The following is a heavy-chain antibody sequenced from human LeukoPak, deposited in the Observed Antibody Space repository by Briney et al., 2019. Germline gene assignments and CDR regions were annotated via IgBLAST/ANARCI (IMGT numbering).Heavy chain of an antibody. CDR3: AKSIAAAGTYLDY. CDR2: ISGSGGST. J-gene: IGHJ4*02. D-gene: IGHD6-13*01. V-gene: IGHV3-23*01. Sequence: GGSLRLSCAASGFTYSSYAMSWVRQAPGKGLEWVSAISGSGGSTYYADSVKGRFTISRDNSKNTLYLQMNSLRAEDTAVYYCAKSIAAAGTYLDYWGQGTLATVSS. CDR1: GFTYSSYA.